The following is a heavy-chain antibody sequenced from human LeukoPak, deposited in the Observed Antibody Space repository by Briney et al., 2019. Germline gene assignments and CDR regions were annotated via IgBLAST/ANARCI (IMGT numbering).Heavy chain of an antibody. D-gene: IGHD4-17*01. CDR1: GFTFDDYA. CDR2: ISWNSGSI. Sequence: GRSLRLSCAASGFTFDDYATHWVRQAPGKGLEWVSGISWNSGSIGYADSVKGRFTISRDNAKNSLYLQMNSLRVEDTAVYYCARTYGDYDYYYGMDVWGQGTTVTVSS. CDR3: ARTYGDYDYYYGMDV. V-gene: IGHV3-9*01. J-gene: IGHJ6*01.